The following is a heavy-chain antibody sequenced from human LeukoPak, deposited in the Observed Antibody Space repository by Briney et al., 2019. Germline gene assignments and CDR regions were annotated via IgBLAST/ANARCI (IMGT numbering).Heavy chain of an antibody. CDR3: ARVLWFGENHYYMDV. Sequence: SETLSLTCTVSGGSISSSSYYWGWIRQPPGKGLEWIGSIYYSGSTYYNPSLKSRVTISVDTSKNQFSLKLSSVTAADTAVYYCARVLWFGENHYYMDVWGKGTTVTVSS. D-gene: IGHD3-10*01. V-gene: IGHV4-39*07. J-gene: IGHJ6*03. CDR2: IYYSGST. CDR1: GGSISSSSYY.